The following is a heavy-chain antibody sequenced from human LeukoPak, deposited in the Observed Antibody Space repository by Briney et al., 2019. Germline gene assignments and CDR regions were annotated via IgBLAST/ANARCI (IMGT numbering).Heavy chain of an antibody. CDR3: AREAYYDSSGYYGWFDP. Sequence: ASVKVSCKASGYTFTGYYMHWVRQAPGQGLEWMGWINPNSGGTNYAQKFQGRVTMTRDTSISTAYMELSRLRSDDTAVYYCAREAYYDSSGYYGWFDPWGQGTLVTVSS. V-gene: IGHV1-2*02. D-gene: IGHD3-22*01. CDR2: INPNSGGT. CDR1: GYTFTGYY. J-gene: IGHJ5*02.